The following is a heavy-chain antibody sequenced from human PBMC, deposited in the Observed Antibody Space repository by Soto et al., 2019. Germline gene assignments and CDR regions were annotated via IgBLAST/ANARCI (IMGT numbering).Heavy chain of an antibody. CDR2: MYAGGTT. D-gene: IGHD3-10*01. V-gene: IGHV3-53*01. CDR1: GFNVNFYY. J-gene: IGHJ6*02. CDR3: ARGPDRSFFFYGMDV. Sequence: EVQLVESGGRLIQPGGSLRLSCAASGFNVNFYYMNWVRQGPGKGLEWVSSMYAGGTTYYADSVRGRFTISRDISQNTVHLLMDSLRVEDTAVYYCARGPDRSFFFYGMDVWGQGTTVSVSS.